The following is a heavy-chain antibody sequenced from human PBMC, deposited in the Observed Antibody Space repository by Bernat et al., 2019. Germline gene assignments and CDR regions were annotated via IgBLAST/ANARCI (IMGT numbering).Heavy chain of an antibody. D-gene: IGHD5-12*01. V-gene: IGHV3-30*18. CDR2: ISYDGSNK. CDR1: GFTFSSYG. Sequence: VQLVESGGGLVQPGGSLRLSCAASGFTFSSYGMHWVRQAPGKGLEWVAVISYDGSNKYYADSVKGRFTISRDNSKNTLYLPMNSLRAEDTAVYYCAKDPGYSGYDWSDYWGQGTLVTVSS. J-gene: IGHJ4*02. CDR3: AKDPGYSGYDWSDY.